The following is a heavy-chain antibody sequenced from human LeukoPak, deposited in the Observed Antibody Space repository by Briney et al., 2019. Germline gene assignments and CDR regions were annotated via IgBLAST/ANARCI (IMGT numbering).Heavy chain of an antibody. CDR2: ISGSGGST. J-gene: IGHJ2*01. CDR3: AKDGLRFLEWYLGYFDL. D-gene: IGHD3-3*01. Sequence: GGSLRLSCSASGFTFSSYAMSWVRQTPGKGLEWVSSISGSGGSTNYADSVTGRFTISRGNSNNTLYLQMNSLRADDTAVYYCAKDGLRFLEWYLGYFDLWGRGTLVTVSS. V-gene: IGHV3-23*01. CDR1: GFTFSSYA.